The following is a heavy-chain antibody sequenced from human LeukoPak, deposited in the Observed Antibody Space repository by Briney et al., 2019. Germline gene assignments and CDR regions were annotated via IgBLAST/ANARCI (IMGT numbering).Heavy chain of an antibody. CDR2: IKQDGSEK. CDR1: GFTFSSYW. V-gene: IGHV3-7*03. D-gene: IGHD2-2*01. Sequence: GGSLRLSCAASGFTFSSYWMSWVRQAPGKGLEWVANIKQDGSEKYYADSVKGRFTISRDNSKNSLYLQMNSLRAEDTALYYCAKDDQLRSSPGSLAYWGQGTLVTVSS. J-gene: IGHJ4*02. CDR3: AKDDQLRSSPGSLAY.